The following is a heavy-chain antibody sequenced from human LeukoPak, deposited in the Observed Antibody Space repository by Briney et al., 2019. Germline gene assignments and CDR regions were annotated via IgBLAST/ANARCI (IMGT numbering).Heavy chain of an antibody. J-gene: IGHJ6*03. Sequence: GRSLRLSCAASGFTFSIYGMHWVRQAPGKGLEWVAVISYDGSNKYYADSVKGRFTISRDNSENTLYLQMNSLRAEDTAVCYCAKSDSSGYYYYYYMDVWGKGTTVTVSS. CDR3: AKSDSSGYYYYYYMDV. CDR1: GFTFSIYG. V-gene: IGHV3-30*18. D-gene: IGHD6-19*01. CDR2: ISYDGSNK.